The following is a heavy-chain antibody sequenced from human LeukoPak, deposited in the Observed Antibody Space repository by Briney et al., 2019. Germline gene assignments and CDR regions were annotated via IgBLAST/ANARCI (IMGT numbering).Heavy chain of an antibody. J-gene: IGHJ5*02. V-gene: IGHV3-9*01. D-gene: IGHD2-21*02. CDR2: ISWNSGGI. CDR1: GFTFDDYA. Sequence: GGSLRLSCAASGFTFDDYAMHWVRQAPGKGLEWVSGISWNSGGIGYADSVKGRFTISRDNAKNSLYLQMNSLRAEDTALYYCAKGYCGGDCYSPYNWFDPWGQGTLVTVSS. CDR3: AKGYCGGDCYSPYNWFDP.